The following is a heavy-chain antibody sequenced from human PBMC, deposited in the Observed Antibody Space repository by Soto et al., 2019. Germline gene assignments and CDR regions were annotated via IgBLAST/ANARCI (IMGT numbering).Heavy chain of an antibody. D-gene: IGHD3-10*01. J-gene: IGHJ5*02. CDR3: ARDMYGSGSYYGGTNWFDP. CDR2: INAGNGNT. Sequence: ASVKVSCKASGYTFTSYAMHWVRQAPGQRLEWMGWINAGNGNTKYSQKFQGRVTITRDTSASTAYMELSSLRSEDTAVYYCARDMYGSGSYYGGTNWFDPWGQGTLVTVSS. CDR1: GYTFTSYA. V-gene: IGHV1-3*01.